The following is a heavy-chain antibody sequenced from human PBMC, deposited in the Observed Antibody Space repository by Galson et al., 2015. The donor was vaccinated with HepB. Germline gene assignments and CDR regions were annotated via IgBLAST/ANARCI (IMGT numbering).Heavy chain of an antibody. CDR3: EKGPGSAPLRNWFDP. J-gene: IGHJ5*02. CDR1: GFTFRSYA. CDR2: ISSNGGST. V-gene: IGHV3-64D*06. Sequence: SLRLSCAASGFTFRSYAMHWVRQAPGKGLEYVSAISSNGGSTYYADSVKGRFTISRDNSKNTLYLQMNSLSAEDTAVYYCEKGPGSAPLRNWFDPWGQGTLVTVSS. D-gene: IGHD3-16*01.